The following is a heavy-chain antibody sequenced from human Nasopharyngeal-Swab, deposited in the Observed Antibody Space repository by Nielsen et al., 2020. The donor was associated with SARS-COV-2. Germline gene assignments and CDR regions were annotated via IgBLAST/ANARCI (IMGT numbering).Heavy chain of an antibody. CDR1: GFSLSPSGLC. J-gene: IGHJ4*02. CDR2: IDWGDDK. CDR3: GRISPHDFHIDY. D-gene: IGHD2-21*02. V-gene: IGHV2-70*20. Sequence: SGPTLVKPTQTLRLTCTFSGFSLSPSGLCVTWVRHPPGKALQCLSLIDWGDDKYYSTSLKTRLTISKDTSNNQVVLTMANMDPGDTATYYCGRISPHDFHIDYWGQGTLVTVSS.